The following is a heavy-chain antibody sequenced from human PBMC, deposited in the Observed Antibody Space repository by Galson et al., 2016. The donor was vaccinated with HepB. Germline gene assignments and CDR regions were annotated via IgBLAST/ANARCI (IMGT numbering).Heavy chain of an antibody. CDR3: ATRDFGNFPYFDY. J-gene: IGHJ4*02. CDR2: IYTGGST. D-gene: IGHD4-11*01. V-gene: IGHV3-53*01. CDR1: GLSVRFKY. Sequence: SLRLSCAVSGLSVRFKYMTWVSQAPGQGLEWVSMIYTGGSTDYADSVKGRFTISRDTSKNTLYLQINNLRAEDTAVYYCATRDFGNFPYFDYWGQGTLVTVSS.